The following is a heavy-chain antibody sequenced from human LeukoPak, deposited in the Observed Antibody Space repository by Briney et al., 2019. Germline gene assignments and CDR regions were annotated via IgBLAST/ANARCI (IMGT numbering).Heavy chain of an antibody. CDR2: ISSSSTYT. CDR1: GFTFSSYT. CDR3: ARDGPNYYDSSGAFDY. Sequence: GGSLRLSCAASGFTFSSYTMNWVRQAPGKGLEWVSSISSSSTYTHYADSVKGRFTISRDNAKNSLYLQMNSLRAEDTAVYYCARDGPNYYDSSGAFDYWGQGTLVTVSS. V-gene: IGHV3-21*01. D-gene: IGHD3-22*01. J-gene: IGHJ4*02.